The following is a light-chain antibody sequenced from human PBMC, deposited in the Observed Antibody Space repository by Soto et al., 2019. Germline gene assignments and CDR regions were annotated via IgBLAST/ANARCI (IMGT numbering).Light chain of an antibody. J-gene: IGLJ1*01. Sequence: QSALTQPASVSGSPGQSITISCTGTSSDVGTYNLVSWYQQYAGKAPKLIIHKVSNRPSGVSNRFSGSKSGNTASLTISGLQAADEADYYCSSYTTSSTYVFGTGTKVTVL. CDR1: SSDVGTYNL. CDR3: SSYTTSSTYV. V-gene: IGLV2-14*02. CDR2: KVS.